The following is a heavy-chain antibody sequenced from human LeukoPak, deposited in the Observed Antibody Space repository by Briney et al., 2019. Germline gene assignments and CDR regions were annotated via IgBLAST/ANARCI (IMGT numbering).Heavy chain of an antibody. V-gene: IGHV3-23*01. CDR3: AKDGYLYSSGYYYFDY. D-gene: IGHD3-22*01. CDR1: GFTFSSYA. CDR2: ISGSGGST. J-gene: IGHJ4*02. Sequence: GGTLRLSCAASGFTFSSYAMSWVRQAPGKGLEWVSAISGSGGSTYYADSVKGRFTISRDNSKNTLYLQMNSLRAEDTAVYYCAKDGYLYSSGYYYFDYWGQGTLVTVSS.